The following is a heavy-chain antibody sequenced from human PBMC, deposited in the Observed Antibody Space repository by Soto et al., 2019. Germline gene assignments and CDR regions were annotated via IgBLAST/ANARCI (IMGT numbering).Heavy chain of an antibody. J-gene: IGHJ3*01. D-gene: IGHD2-15*01. Sequence: GASVKVSCKASGGTFSSYAISWVRQAPGQGLEWMGGIIPIFGTANYAQKFQGRVTITADESTSTAYMELSSLRSEDTAVYYCAAAGYCSGGSCDAFDFWGQGTMVTVSS. CDR3: AAAGYCSGGSCDAFDF. CDR2: IIPIFGTA. CDR1: GGTFSSYA. V-gene: IGHV1-69*13.